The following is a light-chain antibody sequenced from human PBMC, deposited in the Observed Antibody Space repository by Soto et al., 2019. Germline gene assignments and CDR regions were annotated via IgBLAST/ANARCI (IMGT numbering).Light chain of an antibody. Sequence: QSALTQPRSVSGSPGQSVTISCTATGSGVGDSSHVSWYQLHPGKAPKLMIYEVNNRPSGVPDRFSGSKSGSTASLTISGLQAEDEAEYYCCLSPGSLTWLFGGGTQLTVL. CDR2: EVN. CDR1: GSGVGDSSH. J-gene: IGLJ3*02. V-gene: IGLV2-11*01. CDR3: CLSPGSLTWL.